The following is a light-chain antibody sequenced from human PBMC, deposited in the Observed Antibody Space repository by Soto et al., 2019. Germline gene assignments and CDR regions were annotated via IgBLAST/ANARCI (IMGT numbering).Light chain of an antibody. J-gene: IGLJ2*01. CDR1: RSDVGGYNF. CDR3: SSYAGSSVV. V-gene: IGLV2-11*01. CDR2: DVT. Sequence: QSALTQPRSVSGSPGQSVTISCTGTRSDVGGYNFVSWYQQHPGKAPKLLIYDVTRRPSGVPDRFSGSKSAYTASLTISGLQAEDEADFYCSSYAGSSVVFGGGTQVTVL.